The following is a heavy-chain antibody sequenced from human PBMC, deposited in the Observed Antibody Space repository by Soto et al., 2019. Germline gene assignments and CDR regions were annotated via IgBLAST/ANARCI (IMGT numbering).Heavy chain of an antibody. V-gene: IGHV3-23*01. CDR3: ERHPWGGSFDY. CDR2: ISASGGVT. D-gene: IGHD1-26*01. CDR1: GFTLTNYA. Sequence: GESLKISCAASGFTLTNYALNWVRQAPGKGLEWVSSISASGGVTFYADSVKGRFTISRDNSKKTLSLLMNSLRAEDTAVYYCERHPWGGSFDYWGQGSLVTVSS. J-gene: IGHJ4*02.